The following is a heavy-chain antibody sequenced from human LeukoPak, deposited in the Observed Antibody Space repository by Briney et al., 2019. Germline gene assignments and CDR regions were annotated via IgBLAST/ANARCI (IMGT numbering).Heavy chain of an antibody. CDR2: FNPEDGET. CDR3: ATTGGSGPVGYYFDY. Sequence: ASMKVSCKVSGYTLTELSMHWVRQAPGEGLEWMGGFNPEDGETIYAQKFQGRVTMTEDTSTDTAYMELSSLRSEDTAVYYCATTGGSGPVGYYFDYWGQGTLVTVSS. D-gene: IGHD3-16*01. J-gene: IGHJ4*02. CDR1: GYTLTELS. V-gene: IGHV1-24*01.